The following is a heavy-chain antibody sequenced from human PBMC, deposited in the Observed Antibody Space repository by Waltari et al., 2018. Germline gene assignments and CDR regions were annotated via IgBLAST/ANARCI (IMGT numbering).Heavy chain of an antibody. Sequence: EVQLVESGGGWVQPGGSLRLSCAASGFIFSRYEMNWVRQAPGKGLEWVSYISSSGSTTYYGDSVKGRFTISRDDAKNSLDLQMNSLRVEDTAVYYCARVGPGSGYGGIVNAFDIWGLGTMITVSS. V-gene: IGHV3-48*03. J-gene: IGHJ3*02. CDR3: ARVGPGSGYGGIVNAFDI. CDR2: ISSSGSTT. D-gene: IGHD3-22*01. CDR1: GFIFSRYE.